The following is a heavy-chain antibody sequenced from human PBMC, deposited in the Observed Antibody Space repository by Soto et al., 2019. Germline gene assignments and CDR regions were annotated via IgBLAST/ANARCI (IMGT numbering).Heavy chain of an antibody. CDR2: VNSDESTT. J-gene: IGHJ4*02. CDR3: VCFECGRTAVVTAMEANGY. V-gene: IGHV3-74*01. CDR1: VFTFSSYW. D-gene: IGHD2-21*02. Sequence: LRLSCAASVFTFSSYWMHWVRQGAGKGLVWVSRVNSDESTTSYADPVKGRFTISRDNAKNTLYLQMSSLRVEDTALYYCVCFECGRTAVVTAMEANGYWGQGTLVTVSS.